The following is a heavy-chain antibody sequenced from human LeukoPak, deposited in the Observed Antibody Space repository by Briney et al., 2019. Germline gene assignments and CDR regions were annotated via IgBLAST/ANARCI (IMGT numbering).Heavy chain of an antibody. Sequence: PSEALSLTCAVYGGSFSGYYWSWIRQPPGKGLEWIGEINHSGSTNYNPSLKSRVTISVDTSKNQFSLKLSSVTAADTAVYYCARASRRGYSYRFDPWGQGTLVTVSS. D-gene: IGHD5-18*01. V-gene: IGHV4-34*01. CDR3: ARASRRGYSYRFDP. CDR1: GGSFSGYY. J-gene: IGHJ5*02. CDR2: INHSGST.